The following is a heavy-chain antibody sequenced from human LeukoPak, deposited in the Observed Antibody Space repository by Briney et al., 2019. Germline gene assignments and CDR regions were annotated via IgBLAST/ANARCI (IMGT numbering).Heavy chain of an antibody. CDR1: GYSFTSYW. Sequence: LGESLKISCKGSGYSFTSYWIGWVRQMPGKGLEGIGIIYPGDSDTRYSPSFQGQVTISADKSISTAYLQWSSLKASDTAMYYCARYQRWSGDHGDYWGQGTLVSVSS. CDR2: IYPGDSDT. J-gene: IGHJ4*02. V-gene: IGHV5-51*01. CDR3: ARYQRWSGDHGDY. D-gene: IGHD2-21*02.